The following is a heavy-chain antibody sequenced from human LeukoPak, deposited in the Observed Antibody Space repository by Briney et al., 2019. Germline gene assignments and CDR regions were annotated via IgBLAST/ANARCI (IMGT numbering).Heavy chain of an antibody. J-gene: IGHJ4*02. CDR3: AKGLRGNYDY. Sequence: GGSLRLSCAASGFTFSNYAMTWVRQAPGKGLEWISAINDRGGDTYYAGSVKGRFTISRDNSKNTLYLQMNSLRAEDTAVYYCAKGLRGNYDYWGQGTLVTVSS. D-gene: IGHD1-26*01. CDR2: INDRGGDT. V-gene: IGHV3-23*01. CDR1: GFTFSNYA.